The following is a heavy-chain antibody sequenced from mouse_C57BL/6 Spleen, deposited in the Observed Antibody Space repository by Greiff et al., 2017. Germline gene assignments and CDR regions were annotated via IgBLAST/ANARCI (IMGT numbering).Heavy chain of an antibody. CDR2: IGPGSGST. Sequence: VKLMESGAELVKPGASVKISCKASGYNFTDYYINWVKQRPGQGLEWIGKIGPGSGSTYYNETFKGKATLTADKSSSTANMQLISLTSENSAVYFFSRTITTVVAGFDYWGQGTTLTVSS. V-gene: IGHV1-77*01. CDR3: SRTITTVVAGFDY. CDR1: GYNFTDYY. J-gene: IGHJ2*01. D-gene: IGHD1-1*01.